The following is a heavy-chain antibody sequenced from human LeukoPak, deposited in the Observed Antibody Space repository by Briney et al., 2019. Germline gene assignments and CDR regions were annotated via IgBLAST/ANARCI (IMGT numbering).Heavy chain of an antibody. CDR3: AKSPDSSAYNNWFDP. CDR1: GFTFSTYG. V-gene: IGHV3-30*02. CDR2: IRYDGSNK. Sequence: PGGSLRLSCAASGFTFSTYGMHWVRQAPGKGLEWVTFIRYDGSNKYYADSVKGRFTISRDNSKNTLYLQMNSLRAEDTAVYYCAKSPDSSAYNNWFDPWGQGTLVTVSS. J-gene: IGHJ5*02. D-gene: IGHD3-22*01.